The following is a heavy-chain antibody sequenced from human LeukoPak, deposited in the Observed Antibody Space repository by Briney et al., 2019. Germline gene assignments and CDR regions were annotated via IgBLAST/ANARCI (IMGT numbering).Heavy chain of an antibody. CDR3: ARDLGYCSGGSCYHDWFDP. Sequence: SVKVSCKASGGTFSSYAISWVRQAPGQGLEWMGGIIPIFGTANYAQRFQGRVTITADESTSTAYMELSSLRSEDTAVYYCARDLGYCSGGSCYHDWFDPWGQGTLVTVSS. V-gene: IGHV1-69*13. D-gene: IGHD2-15*01. CDR2: IIPIFGTA. CDR1: GGTFSSYA. J-gene: IGHJ5*02.